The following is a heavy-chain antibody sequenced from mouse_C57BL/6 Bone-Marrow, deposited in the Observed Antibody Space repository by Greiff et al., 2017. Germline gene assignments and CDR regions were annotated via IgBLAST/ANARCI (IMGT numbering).Heavy chain of an antibody. CDR3: ARDRGYGSSYCWYFDV. Sequence: EVMLVESGGGLVKPGGSLKLSCAASGFTFSSYAMSWVRQTPEKRLEWVATISDGGSYTYYPDNVKGRFTISRDNAKNNLYLQRSHLKSEDTAMYYCARDRGYGSSYCWYFDVWGTGTTVTVSS. J-gene: IGHJ1*03. D-gene: IGHD1-1*01. V-gene: IGHV5-4*01. CDR1: GFTFSSYA. CDR2: ISDGGSYT.